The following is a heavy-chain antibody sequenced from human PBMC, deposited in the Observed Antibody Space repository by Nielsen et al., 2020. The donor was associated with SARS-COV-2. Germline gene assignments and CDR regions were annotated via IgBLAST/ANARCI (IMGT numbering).Heavy chain of an antibody. D-gene: IGHD2-15*01. CDR2: ISYDGSNK. Sequence: GGSLRLSCTASGFNFNSYSMHWIRQAPGKGLEWVAVISYDGSNKYYADSVKGRFTISRDNSKNTLYLQMNSLRAEDTAVYYCARDLLPDYGMDVWGQGTTVTVSS. J-gene: IGHJ6*02. CDR3: ARDLLPDYGMDV. CDR1: GFNFNSYS. V-gene: IGHV3-30-3*01.